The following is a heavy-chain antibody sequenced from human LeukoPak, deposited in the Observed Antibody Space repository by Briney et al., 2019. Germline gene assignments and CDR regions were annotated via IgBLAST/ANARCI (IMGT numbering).Heavy chain of an antibody. V-gene: IGHV3-7*01. CDR1: GLTFSESW. D-gene: IGHD1-1*01. J-gene: IGHJ6*02. CDR3: ATYTNWVAGDV. Sequence: GGSLRLSCAASGLTFSESWMSWVRQAPGQGLEWVAAIKEDGSEKDYVDSVKGRFTISRDNAKNSLYLQMNNLRAEDTAVYYCATYTNWVAGDVWGQGTSVSVSS. CDR2: IKEDGSEK.